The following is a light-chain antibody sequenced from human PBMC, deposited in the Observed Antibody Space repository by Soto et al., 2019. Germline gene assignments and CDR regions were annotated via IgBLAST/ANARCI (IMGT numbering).Light chain of an antibody. CDR2: EDT. V-gene: IGLV2-23*01. CDR1: SSDVGNYNL. CDR3: CSYADSSTYV. J-gene: IGLJ1*01. Sequence: QSALTQPASVSGSPGQSITISCTGTSSDVGNYNLVSWYQQHPGKAPKLIIYEDTKRPSGVSNRFSGSKSGNTASLTIAGLQAEDEADYYCCSYADSSTYVFGTGTKVTVL.